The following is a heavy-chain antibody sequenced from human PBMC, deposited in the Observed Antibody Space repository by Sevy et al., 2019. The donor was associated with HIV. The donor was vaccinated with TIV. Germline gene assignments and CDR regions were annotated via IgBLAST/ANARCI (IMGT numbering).Heavy chain of an antibody. V-gene: IGHV3-48*03. CDR3: ARDLPPSATTVAHFDY. CDR2: ISSSSSTI. D-gene: IGHD4-17*01. J-gene: IGHJ4*02. CDR1: GFMFSSYE. Sequence: GGSLRLSCAASGFMFSSYEMNCVRQAPGKGLEWILYISSSSSTIYYADSVKGRFTISRDNAKNSLYLQMNSLRTDDTAVYYCARDLPPSATTVAHFDYWGPGTLVTVSS.